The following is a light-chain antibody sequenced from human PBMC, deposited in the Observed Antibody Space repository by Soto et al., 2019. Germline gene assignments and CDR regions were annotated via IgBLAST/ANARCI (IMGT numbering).Light chain of an antibody. CDR3: SSYTSSFTGV. Sequence: QSVLTQPASVSGSPGQSITIACTGTSSDIGGYNYVSWYQQHPGKAPTLMIYGVTNRPSGVSDRFSGSKSVNTASLTISGLQAEDEADYYCSSYTSSFTGVFGGGTKLTVL. CDR1: SSDIGGYNY. J-gene: IGLJ3*02. V-gene: IGLV2-14*01. CDR2: GVT.